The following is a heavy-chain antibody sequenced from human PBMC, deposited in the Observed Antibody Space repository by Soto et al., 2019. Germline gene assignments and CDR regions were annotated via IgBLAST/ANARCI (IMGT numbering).Heavy chain of an antibody. CDR2: ISYDGSNK. Sequence: GGSLRLSCAASGFTFSSYGMHWVRQAPGKGLEWVAVISYDGSNKYYADSVKGRFTISRDNSKNTLYLQMNSLRAEDTAVYYCAKDRGDYSRYFDYWGQGTLVTVSS. CDR1: GFTFSSYG. D-gene: IGHD4-4*01. J-gene: IGHJ4*02. CDR3: AKDRGDYSRYFDY. V-gene: IGHV3-30*18.